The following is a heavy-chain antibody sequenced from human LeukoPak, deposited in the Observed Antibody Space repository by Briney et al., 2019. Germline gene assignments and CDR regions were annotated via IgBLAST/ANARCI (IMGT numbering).Heavy chain of an antibody. V-gene: IGHV3-23*01. CDR2: ISGSGGST. CDR1: GFTFSSYA. J-gene: IGHJ4*02. D-gene: IGHD7-27*01. Sequence: GGSLRLSCAASGFTFSSYAMSWVRQAPGKGLEWVSAISGSGGSTYYADSVKGRFTISRDNSKNTLYLQMNSLRAEDTAVYYCAKDAGRNWGSENYFDYWGQGTLVTVSS. CDR3: AKDAGRNWGSENYFDY.